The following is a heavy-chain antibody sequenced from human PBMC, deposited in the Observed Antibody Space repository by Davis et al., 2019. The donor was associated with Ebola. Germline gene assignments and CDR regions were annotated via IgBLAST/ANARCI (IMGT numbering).Heavy chain of an antibody. V-gene: IGHV3-49*04. J-gene: IGHJ4*02. D-gene: IGHD2-21*02. CDR3: TRGLTEPGARYYFDY. CDR2: IRSKAFGRTT. CDR1: GFTFGDHA. Sequence: GESLKISCTISGFTFGDHAMSWVRQAPGKGLEWVGFIRSKAFGRTTEFAASVKGRFAISTDDSRGIAYLHMNSLKTEDTAVYHCTRGLTEPGARYYFDYWGQGTLVPVSS.